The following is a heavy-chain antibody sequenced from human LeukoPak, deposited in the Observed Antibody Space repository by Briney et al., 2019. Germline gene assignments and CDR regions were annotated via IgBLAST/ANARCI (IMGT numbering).Heavy chain of an antibody. J-gene: IGHJ4*02. CDR3: AKLADSDDYGDYAPDY. D-gene: IGHD4-17*01. CDR1: GSTFSNYV. Sequence: GGSLRLSCAASGSTFSNYVLTWVRQAPGKGLEWVSGFSVGGVTTHLADSVKGRFTISRDTSKNTLYLQMNSLRADDTALYYCAKLADSDDYGDYAPDYWGQGTLVTVSS. V-gene: IGHV3-23*01. CDR2: FSVGGVTT.